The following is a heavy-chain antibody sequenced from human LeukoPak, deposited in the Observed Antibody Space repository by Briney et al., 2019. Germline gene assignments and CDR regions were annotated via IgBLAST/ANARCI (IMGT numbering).Heavy chain of an antibody. Sequence: GGSLGLSCAASGFTVNTNYLNWVRQAPGKGLEWVSVIYSDGNTYYADSVKGRFTISRDNSKNTLYLQMNSLRAEETAVYYCARESSVADILYGMDFWGQGTTFTVSS. D-gene: IGHD6-19*01. CDR1: GFTVNTNY. CDR2: IYSDGNT. V-gene: IGHV3-53*01. J-gene: IGHJ6*02. CDR3: ARESSVADILYGMDF.